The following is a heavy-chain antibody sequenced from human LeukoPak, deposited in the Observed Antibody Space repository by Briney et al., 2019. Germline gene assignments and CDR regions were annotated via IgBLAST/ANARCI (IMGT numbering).Heavy chain of an antibody. CDR3: ARDGFVGPATAYLDY. V-gene: IGHV3-74*01. CDR1: GFTLSSHS. CDR2: LHSDGSTA. Sequence: GGSLRLSCAASGFTLSSHSMHWVRQGPGKGLESVAQLHSDGSTAIYADSVRGRFTISRDGAKNTLYLQMDSLRAEATALYYCARDGFVGPATAYLDYWGQGTPVTVSS. J-gene: IGHJ4*02. D-gene: IGHD2-2*01.